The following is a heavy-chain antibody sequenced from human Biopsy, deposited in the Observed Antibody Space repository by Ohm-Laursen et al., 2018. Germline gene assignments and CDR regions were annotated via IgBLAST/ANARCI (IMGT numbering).Heavy chain of an antibody. CDR1: GGSVSDSFHF. D-gene: IGHD2-2*01. Sequence: SDTLSLTWGVSGGSVSDSFHFWSWIRQPPGKGLEWIANVYDSGTTNYNPSLKSRVTISLDTSKNQFSLKLNSVTAADTAVYFCTRDVKRYCSGTSCYSGYFGMDVWGQGTTVTVSS. CDR3: TRDVKRYCSGTSCYSGYFGMDV. J-gene: IGHJ6*02. CDR2: VYDSGTT. V-gene: IGHV4-61*01.